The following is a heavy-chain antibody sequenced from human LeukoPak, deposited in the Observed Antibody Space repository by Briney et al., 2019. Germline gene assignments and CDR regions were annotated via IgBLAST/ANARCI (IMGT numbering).Heavy chain of an antibody. CDR3: ARDDPDSGYEGDAFDI. CDR2: ISYDGSNK. Sequence: GGSLRLSCAASGFTFSSYAMHWVRQAPGKGLEWVAVISYDGSNKYYADSVKGRFTISRDNSKNTLYLQTNSLRAEDTAVYYCARDDPDSGYEGDAFDIWGQGTMVTVSS. J-gene: IGHJ3*02. CDR1: GFTFSSYA. V-gene: IGHV3-30*04. D-gene: IGHD5-12*01.